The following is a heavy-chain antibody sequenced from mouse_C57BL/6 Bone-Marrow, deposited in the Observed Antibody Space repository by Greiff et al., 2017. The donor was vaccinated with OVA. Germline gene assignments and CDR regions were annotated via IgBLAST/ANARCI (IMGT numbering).Heavy chain of an antibody. J-gene: IGHJ3*01. V-gene: IGHV1-54*01. Sequence: VQLQQSGAELVRPGPSVKVSCKASGYAFTNYLIEWVKQRPGQGLEWIGVINPGSGGTNYNEKFKGKATLTADKSSSTAYMQLSSLTSEDSAVYFCASLLLFAYWGQGTLVTVSA. CDR2: INPGSGGT. CDR3: ASLLLFAY. CDR1: GYAFTNYL. D-gene: IGHD2-10*01.